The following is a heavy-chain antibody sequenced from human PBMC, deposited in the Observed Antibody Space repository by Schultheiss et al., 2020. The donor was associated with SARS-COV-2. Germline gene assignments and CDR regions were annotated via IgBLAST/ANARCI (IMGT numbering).Heavy chain of an antibody. CDR2: IYYSGST. CDR3: ASVTMIVVGRRGKRSWFDP. V-gene: IGHV4-31*03. CDR1: GGSISSGDYY. J-gene: IGHJ5*02. Sequence: SETLSLTCTVSGGSISSGDYYWSWIRQHPGKGLEWIGYIYYSGSTYYNPSLKSRVTISVDRSKNQFSLKLSSVTAADTAVYYCASVTMIVVGRRGKRSWFDPWGQGTLVTVSS. D-gene: IGHD3-22*01.